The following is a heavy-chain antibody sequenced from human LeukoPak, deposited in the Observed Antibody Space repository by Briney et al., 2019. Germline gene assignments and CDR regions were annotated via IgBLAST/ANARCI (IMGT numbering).Heavy chain of an antibody. CDR3: ARDRSGTGLFDY. J-gene: IGHJ4*02. CDR1: GYTFTGYY. CDR2: INPNSGGT. D-gene: IGHD1-7*01. Sequence: ASVKVSCKASGYTFTGYYMHWVRQAPGQGLEWMEWINPNSGGTNYAQKFQGRVTMTRDTSISTAYMELSRLRSDDTAVYYCARDRSGTGLFDYWGQGTLVTVSS. V-gene: IGHV1-2*02.